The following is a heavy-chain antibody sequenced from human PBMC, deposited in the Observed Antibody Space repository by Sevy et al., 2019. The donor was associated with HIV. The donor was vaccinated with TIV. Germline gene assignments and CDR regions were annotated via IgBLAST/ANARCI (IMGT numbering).Heavy chain of an antibody. J-gene: IGHJ4*02. CDR3: VSGPVAGNFDY. Sequence: WETLSLTCAVYGGSFSGHYWSWIHQPPGKELEWIGEINHSGSTNYNPSLKSRVTISVDTSKNQFSLKLSSVTAADTAVYYCVSGPVAGNFDYWGQGTLVTVSS. D-gene: IGHD6-19*01. CDR1: GGSFSGHY. V-gene: IGHV4-34*01. CDR2: INHSGST.